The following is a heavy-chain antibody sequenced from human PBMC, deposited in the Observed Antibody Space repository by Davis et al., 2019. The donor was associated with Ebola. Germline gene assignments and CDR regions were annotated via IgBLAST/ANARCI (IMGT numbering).Heavy chain of an antibody. Sequence: SVKVSCKTSSGSFSSHPISWVRQAPRQGLEWMGGIIPIFDTPHYAQKFQGRITITADASTSTAYRELSSLRSEDTATCCWARDFDGGNYYFDYWGPGTPVTVSS. CDR3: ARDFDGGNYYFDY. CDR2: IIPIFDTP. J-gene: IGHJ4*02. CDR1: SGSFSSHP. V-gene: IGHV1-69*13. D-gene: IGHD3-9*01.